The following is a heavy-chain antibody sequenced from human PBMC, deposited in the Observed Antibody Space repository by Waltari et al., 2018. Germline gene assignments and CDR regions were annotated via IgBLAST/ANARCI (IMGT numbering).Heavy chain of an antibody. CDR2: IIPILGIA. D-gene: IGHD2-2*01. V-gene: IGHV1-69*02. CDR1: GGTFSSYT. Sequence: QVQLVQSGAEVKKPGSSVKVSCKASGGTFSSYTISWVRQAPGPGLEWMGRIIPILGIANYAQKFQGRVTITADKSTSTVYMELSSLRSEDTAVYYCAREDIVVVPADPRYYGMDVWGQGTTVTVSS. J-gene: IGHJ6*02. CDR3: AREDIVVVPADPRYYGMDV.